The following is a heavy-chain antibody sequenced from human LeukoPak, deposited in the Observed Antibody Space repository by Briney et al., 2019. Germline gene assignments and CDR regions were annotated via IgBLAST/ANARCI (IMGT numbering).Heavy chain of an antibody. CDR3: ARDYYDILTGSRVGFDY. Sequence: GGSLRLSCAASGFTVSSNYMSWVRQAPGKGLEWVSVIYSGDSTYYADSVKGRFTISRDNSKNTLYLQMNSLRAEDTAVYYCARDYYDILTGSRVGFDYWGQGTLVTVSS. CDR2: IYSGDST. D-gene: IGHD3-9*01. CDR1: GFTVSSNY. J-gene: IGHJ4*02. V-gene: IGHV3-66*02.